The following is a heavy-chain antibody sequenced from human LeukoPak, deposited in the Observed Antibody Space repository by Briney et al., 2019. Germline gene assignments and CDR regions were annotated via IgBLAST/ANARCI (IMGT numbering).Heavy chain of an antibody. CDR3: AKEGRGYSYGYGYYYYMDV. CDR2: ISGSGDST. D-gene: IGHD5-18*01. CDR1: RFTFSSYA. J-gene: IGHJ6*03. Sequence: GGSLRLSCAASRFTFSSYAMTWVRQAPGKGLEWVSGISGSGDSTYYAVSVKGRFTISRDNSKNTLYLQMNSLRAEDTAVYYCAKEGRGYSYGYGYYYYMDVWGKGTTVTISS. V-gene: IGHV3-23*01.